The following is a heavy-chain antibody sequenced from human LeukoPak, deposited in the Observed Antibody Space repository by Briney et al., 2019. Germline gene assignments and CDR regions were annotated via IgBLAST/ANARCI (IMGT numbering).Heavy chain of an antibody. CDR1: GFTFSSYG. J-gene: IGHJ4*02. V-gene: IGHV3-23*01. D-gene: IGHD5-18*01. CDR3: AKDGLRGYSYGYRVSVVRFDY. Sequence: GGTLRLSCAASGFTFSSYGMSWVRQAPGKGLEWVSAISGSGGSTSYADSVRGRFTISRNNSKNTLYMQMSSLRAEDTAVYYCAKDGLRGYSYGYRVSVVRFDYWGQGTLVTVSS. CDR2: ISGSGGST.